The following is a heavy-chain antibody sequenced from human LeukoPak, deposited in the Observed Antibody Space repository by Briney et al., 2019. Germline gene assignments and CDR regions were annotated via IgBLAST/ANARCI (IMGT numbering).Heavy chain of an antibody. V-gene: IGHV3-73*01. CDR1: GFTFSVSA. D-gene: IGHD4-17*01. J-gene: IGHJ3*02. CDR2: IRSEDNTYAT. Sequence: GGSLKLSCATSGFTFSVSAIHWVRQASGKGLEWVGRIRSEDNTYATAYAASVKGRFSISRDDSKNTAYLQMNGLRAEDTAVYYCTSLPTVTTAFDIWGQGTMVTVSS. CDR3: TSLPTVTTAFDI.